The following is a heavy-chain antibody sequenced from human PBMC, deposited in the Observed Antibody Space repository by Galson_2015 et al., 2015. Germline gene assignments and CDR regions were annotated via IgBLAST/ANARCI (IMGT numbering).Heavy chain of an antibody. D-gene: IGHD1-26*01. J-gene: IGHJ4*02. Sequence: SLRLSCAAPGFTFSEYQMTWVRQAPGKGLEWVSTITTSGSATFYAYSVRGRFTVSRDDSKNTVFLQMNGLRVEDTALYYCAKDIYSLVGAPGYWGQGALVTVSP. CDR3: AKDIYSLVGAPGY. CDR2: ITTSGSAT. CDR1: GFTFSEYQ. V-gene: IGHV3-23*01.